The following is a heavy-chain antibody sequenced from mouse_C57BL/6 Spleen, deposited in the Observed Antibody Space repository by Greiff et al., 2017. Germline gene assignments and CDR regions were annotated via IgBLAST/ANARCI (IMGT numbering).Heavy chain of an antibody. CDR2: INPNNGGT. V-gene: IGHV1-18*01. J-gene: IGHJ4*01. CDR1: GYTFTDYN. Sequence: VQLQQSGPELVKPGASVKIPCKASGYTFTDYNMDWVKQSHGKSLEWIGDINPNNGGTIYNQKFKGKATLTVDKSSSTAYMELRSLTSEDTAVYYGARGRITTVGYAMDYWGQGTSVTVSA. D-gene: IGHD1-1*01. CDR3: ARGRITTVGYAMDY.